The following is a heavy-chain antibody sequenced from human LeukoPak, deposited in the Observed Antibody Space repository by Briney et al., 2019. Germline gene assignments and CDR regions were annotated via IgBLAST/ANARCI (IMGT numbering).Heavy chain of an antibody. Sequence: KSSETLSLTCTVSGGSISSYYWSWIRQPPGKGLEWIGYIYYSGSTNYNPSLKSRVTISVDTSKNQFSLKLSSVTAADTAVYYCARGSYSGWELPLNMDVWGKGTTVTISS. CDR1: GGSISSYY. V-gene: IGHV4-59*01. D-gene: IGHD1-26*01. J-gene: IGHJ6*03. CDR2: IYYSGST. CDR3: ARGSYSGWELPLNMDV.